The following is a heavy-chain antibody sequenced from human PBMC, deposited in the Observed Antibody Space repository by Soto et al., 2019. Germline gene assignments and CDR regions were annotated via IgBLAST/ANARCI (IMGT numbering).Heavy chain of an antibody. D-gene: IGHD6-6*01. V-gene: IGHV4-61*08. J-gene: IGHJ4*02. CDR3: ARVDVRVSARRYFDY. CDR1: GGSVSSGGYY. CDR2: THYSGST. Sequence: LTCTVSGGSVSSGGYYWSWIRQPPGKGLEWIGYTHYSGSTDYNPSLKSRVTISVDTSKNQFSLKLSSVTAADTAVYYCARVDVRVSARRYFDYWGQGTLVTVSS.